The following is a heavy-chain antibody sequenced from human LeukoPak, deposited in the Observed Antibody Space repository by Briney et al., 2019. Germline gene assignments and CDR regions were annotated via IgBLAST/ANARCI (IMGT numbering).Heavy chain of an antibody. CDR1: RGSISPDH. Sequence: KPSETLSLTCTVSRGSISPDHCAWIRQPPGKELEWIGYIFYTGRARYNPSLESRVTLTVDMSKNQVSLKLSSVTAADTAIYYCARLVDGIYTRLDSWGQGTLVTVSS. CDR3: ARLVDGIYTRLDS. V-gene: IGHV4-59*08. J-gene: IGHJ4*02. D-gene: IGHD1-26*01. CDR2: IFYTGRA.